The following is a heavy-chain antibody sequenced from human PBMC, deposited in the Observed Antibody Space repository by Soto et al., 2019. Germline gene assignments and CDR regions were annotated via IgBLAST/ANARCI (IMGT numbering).Heavy chain of an antibody. J-gene: IGHJ5*01. CDR1: GGAFYSYT. V-gene: IGHV1-69*02. CDR3: VCHGKIDPRPMLDS. Sequence: VQLVQYEAEVRRPGSSVKVSGKASGGAFYSYTFIWVRQAAVQGLEWMGRIIPVFGKTRSAPTCLDRVTLSADQSASTVLLELTTLQSDATDIYYCVCHGKIDPRPMLDSWRPGTLVTVSS. CDR2: IIPVFGKT. D-gene: IGHD6-6*01.